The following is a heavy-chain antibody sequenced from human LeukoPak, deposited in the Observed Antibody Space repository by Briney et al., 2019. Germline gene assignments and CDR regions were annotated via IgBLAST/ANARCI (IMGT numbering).Heavy chain of an antibody. CDR1: GFTLSNYW. CDR3: ARDPRIKVATTTNWFDP. D-gene: IGHD5-12*01. J-gene: IGHJ5*02. V-gene: IGHV3-7*01. CDR2: IRQDGSEK. Sequence: PGGSLRLSCAASGFTLSNYWMSWVRQAPGEGLECVAHIRQDGSEKYYVDSVKGRFTVSRDNTKNSLYLQMNSLRAEDTAVYYCARDPRIKVATTTNWFDPWGQGTLVTVSS.